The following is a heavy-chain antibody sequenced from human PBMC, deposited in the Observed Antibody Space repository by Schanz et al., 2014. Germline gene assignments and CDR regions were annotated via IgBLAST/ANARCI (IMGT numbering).Heavy chain of an antibody. J-gene: IGHJ4*01. Sequence: VQLVESGGGLVKPGGSLRLSCAASGFTFSSYSMNWVRQVPGKGLEWLSYIATSSSTRHYADSVKGRVTISRDNAKNSLYLQMNSLRAEDTAVYYCAREQIMAAAGLVDYWGHGTLVTVSS. CDR3: AREQIMAAAGLVDY. D-gene: IGHD6-13*01. CDR1: GFTFSSYS. V-gene: IGHV3-48*04. CDR2: IATSSSTR.